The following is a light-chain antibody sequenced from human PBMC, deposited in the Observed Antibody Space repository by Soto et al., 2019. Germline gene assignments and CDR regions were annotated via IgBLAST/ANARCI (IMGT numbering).Light chain of an antibody. V-gene: IGLV2-14*01. CDR1: SSDVGAYNY. Sequence: ALTQPASVSGSPGQSITISCAGTSSDVGAYNYVSWYQQHPGKAPKLVIYEVGDRPSGVSNRFSGSKSGNTASLTISGLQAEDEADYYCSSYTSSTTQVFGGGTKATVL. CDR2: EVG. J-gene: IGLJ3*02. CDR3: SSYTSSTTQV.